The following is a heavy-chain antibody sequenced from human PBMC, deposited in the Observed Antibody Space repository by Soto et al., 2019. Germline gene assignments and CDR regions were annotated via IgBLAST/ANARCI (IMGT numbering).Heavy chain of an antibody. CDR2: INWNSGSI. J-gene: IGHJ6*02. V-gene: IGHV3-9*01. Sequence: GGSLRLSCAASGFIFSSDWMHWVRQAPGKGLEWVSGINWNSGSIGYADSVKGRFTISRDNAKTSLYLQMNSLRAEDTALYYCAKDRGSGSYAANYYYYGMDVWGQGTTVTVSS. D-gene: IGHD3-10*01. CDR1: GFIFSSDW. CDR3: AKDRGSGSYAANYYYYGMDV.